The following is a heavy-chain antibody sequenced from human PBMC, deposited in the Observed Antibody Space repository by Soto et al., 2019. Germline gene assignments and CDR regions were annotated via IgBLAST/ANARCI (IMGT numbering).Heavy chain of an antibody. CDR3: ARWYSSGYYLGFDY. CDR2: IYYSGST. J-gene: IGHJ4*02. V-gene: IGHV4-59*01. CDR1: GGSISSYY. Sequence: SETLSLTCTVSGGSISSYYWSWIRQPPGKGLEWIGYIYYSGSTNHNPSLKSRVTISVDTSKNQFSLKLSSVTAADTAVYYCARWYSSGYYLGFDYWGQGTLVTVSS. D-gene: IGHD3-22*01.